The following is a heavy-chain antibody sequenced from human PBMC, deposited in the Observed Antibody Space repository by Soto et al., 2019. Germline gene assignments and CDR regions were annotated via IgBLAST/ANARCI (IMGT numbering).Heavy chain of an antibody. CDR3: VSWGDILTGYSFDY. V-gene: IGHV1-8*01. CDR1: GYTFTSYD. J-gene: IGHJ4*02. Sequence: ASVKISCKASGYTFTSYDINWVRQATGQGPEWMGWMNPNSGNTGYAQKFQGRVTMTRNTSISTAYMELSSLRSEDTAVYYCVSWGDILTGYSFDYWGEGTLVTVSS. D-gene: IGHD3-9*01. CDR2: MNPNSGNT.